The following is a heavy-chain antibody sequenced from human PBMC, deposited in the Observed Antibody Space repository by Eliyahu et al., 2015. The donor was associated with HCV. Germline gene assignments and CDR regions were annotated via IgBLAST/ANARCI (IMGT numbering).Heavy chain of an antibody. J-gene: IGHJ4*02. Sequence: EVQLVESGGGLVQXGGSLKLSCAASGXTFXGXAMXWVRQASGKGLEWVGRIRSKANSYATAYAASVKGRFTISRDDSKNTAYLQMNSLKTEDTAVYYCTRPRIAVAGTDYWGQGTLVTVSS. V-gene: IGHV3-73*02. D-gene: IGHD6-19*01. CDR3: TRPRIAVAGTDY. CDR2: IRSKANSYAT. CDR1: GXTFXGXA.